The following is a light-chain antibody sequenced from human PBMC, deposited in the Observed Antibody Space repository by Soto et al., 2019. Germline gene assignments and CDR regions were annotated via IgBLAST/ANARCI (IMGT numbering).Light chain of an antibody. CDR2: GAS. CDR3: QQYNNWPLT. V-gene: IGKV3-20*01. J-gene: IGKJ4*01. CDR1: QSVSSSY. Sequence: EIVSTQPAATVALSPGERATLSCRASQSVSSSYLAWYQQKPGQAPRLLIYGASSRATGIPDRFSGSGSGTDFTLTISSLQSEYFAVYCCQQYNNWPLTFGGGTKVDIK.